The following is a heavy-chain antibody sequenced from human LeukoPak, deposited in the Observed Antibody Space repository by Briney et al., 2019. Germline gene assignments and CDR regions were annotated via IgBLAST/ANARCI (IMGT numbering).Heavy chain of an antibody. D-gene: IGHD2-15*01. V-gene: IGHV3-23*01. CDR2: IRGSAGST. Sequence: HPGGSLRLSCAASGFTFSSYAMSWVRQAPGKGLEWVSGIRGSAGSTYYADSVKGRFTISRDNSQNTLYLQMNSLRAEDTAVYYCAKSVVAWKFDYWGQGTLVTVSS. CDR3: AKSVVAWKFDY. CDR1: GFTFSSYA. J-gene: IGHJ4*02.